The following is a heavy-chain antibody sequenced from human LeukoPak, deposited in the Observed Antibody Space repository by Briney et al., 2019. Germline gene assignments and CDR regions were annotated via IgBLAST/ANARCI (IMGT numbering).Heavy chain of an antibody. CDR1: GFTFSSYA. CDR2: ISGSGGST. CDR3: AKDPRSSWLQYFDY. V-gene: IGHV3-23*01. D-gene: IGHD6-13*01. J-gene: IGHJ4*02. Sequence: GGSLRLSCAASGFTFSSYAMSWVRQAPGKGLEWVSAISGSGGSTYYADSVKGRFTISRDNSKNTLYLQMNSLRAEDTAVYCCAKDPRSSWLQYFDYWGQGTLVTVSS.